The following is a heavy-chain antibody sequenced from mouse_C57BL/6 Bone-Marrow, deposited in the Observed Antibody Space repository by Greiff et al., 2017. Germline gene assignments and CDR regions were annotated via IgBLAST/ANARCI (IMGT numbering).Heavy chain of an antibody. Sequence: EVKLMESGPELVKPGASVKMSCKASGYTFTDYNMNWVKQSHGKSLEWIGYINPNNGGTSYNQKFKGKATLTVNKSSSTAYMELRSLTSEDSAVYYCARGYDRWYFDVWGTGTTVTVSS. J-gene: IGHJ1*03. D-gene: IGHD2-3*01. CDR3: ARGYDRWYFDV. CDR1: GYTFTDYN. V-gene: IGHV1-22*01. CDR2: INPNNGGT.